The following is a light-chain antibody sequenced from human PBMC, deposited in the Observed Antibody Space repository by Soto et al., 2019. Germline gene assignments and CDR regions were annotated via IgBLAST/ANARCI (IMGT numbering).Light chain of an antibody. CDR3: QQYNNWPPWT. CDR1: QGISAN. V-gene: IGKV3-15*01. J-gene: IGKJ1*01. CDR2: AAS. Sequence: EIVMTQSPATLPVSPGERATLSCRASQGISANVVWYQQKPGQPPRLLIYAASIRAAGIPARFSGSGSGTDVTLTISNVQSEDFAVYYCQQYNNWPPWTFGQGTKVEIK.